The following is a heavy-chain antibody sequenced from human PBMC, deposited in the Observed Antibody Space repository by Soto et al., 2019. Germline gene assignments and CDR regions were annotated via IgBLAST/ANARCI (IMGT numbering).Heavy chain of an antibody. D-gene: IGHD2-2*01. J-gene: IGHJ4*02. CDR1: GFTFSSYD. CDR3: ARESHCSSTSCYFDY. Sequence: VGSLRLSCAASGFTFSSYDMHWVRQATGKGLEWVSAIGTAGDTYYPGSVKGRFTISRENAKNSLYLQMNSLRAGDTAVYYCARESHCSSTSCYFDYWGQGTLVTVSS. V-gene: IGHV3-13*01. CDR2: IGTAGDT.